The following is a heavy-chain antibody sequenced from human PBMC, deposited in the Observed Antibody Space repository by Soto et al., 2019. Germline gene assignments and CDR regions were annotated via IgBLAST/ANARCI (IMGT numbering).Heavy chain of an antibody. CDR2: INAGNGNT. J-gene: IGHJ6*02. V-gene: IGHV1-3*05. CDR3: ARGPGTGMDV. CDR1: GYTFTSYA. Sequence: QVQLVQSGAEEKKPGASVKVSCKASGYTFTSYAMHWVRQAPGQRLEWMGWINAGNGNTKYSQKFQGRVTITRDTSASKGYMELGSLRSEDTAVYYCARGPGTGMDVWGQGTTVTVSS. D-gene: IGHD1-1*01.